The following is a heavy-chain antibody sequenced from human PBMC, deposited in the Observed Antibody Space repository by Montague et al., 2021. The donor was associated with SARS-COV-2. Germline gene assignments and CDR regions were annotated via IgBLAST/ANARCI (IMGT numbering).Heavy chain of an antibody. Sequence: SETLSLTCTVYGGSFSGYYWSWIRQPPGKGLEWIGEINHSGSTNYTPSLKSRVAISVDTSKNQLSLKLSSVTAADTAVYYCAGQDAWAYCGDECYRGWFDSWGQGTLVTVSS. CDR3: AGQDAWAYCGDECYRGWFDS. CDR1: GGSFSGYY. J-gene: IGHJ5*01. CDR2: INHSGST. D-gene: IGHD2-21*01. V-gene: IGHV4-34*01.